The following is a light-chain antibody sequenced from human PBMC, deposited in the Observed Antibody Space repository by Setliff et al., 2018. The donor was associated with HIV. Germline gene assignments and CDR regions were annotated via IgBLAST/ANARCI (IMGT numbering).Light chain of an antibody. Sequence: QSVLTQPASVSGSPGQWITISCTGTSSDVGGYNYVSWYQQHPGKAPKLMIYVVSKRPSGVSNRFSGSKSGNTASLTISGLQAEDEADYYCSSYTSSSTPWVFGTGTKVTVL. CDR1: SSDVGGYNY. J-gene: IGLJ1*01. V-gene: IGLV2-14*01. CDR3: SSYTSSSTPWV. CDR2: VVS.